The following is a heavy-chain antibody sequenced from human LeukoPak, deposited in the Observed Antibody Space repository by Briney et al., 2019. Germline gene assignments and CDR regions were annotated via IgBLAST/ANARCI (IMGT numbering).Heavy chain of an antibody. CDR1: AGSISDYY. D-gene: IGHD4-11*01. V-gene: IGHV4-4*07. Sequence: SETLSLTCTVSAGSISDYYWSWIRHPAGNGRGWIGRFYTSGSTNYHRSLKSRVTMSVDTSKNQFSLRLSSVTAADTAVYYCARERDYSNAYVMDVWGQGTTVTVPS. CDR2: FYTSGST. CDR3: ARERDYSNAYVMDV. J-gene: IGHJ6*02.